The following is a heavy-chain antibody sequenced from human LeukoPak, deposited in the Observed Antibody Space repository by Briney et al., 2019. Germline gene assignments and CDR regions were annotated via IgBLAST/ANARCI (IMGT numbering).Heavy chain of an antibody. Sequence: SGGSLGLSCAASGFTFSSHGMHWVRQAPGKGLEWVANIYYDGSNKYYADSVKGRFTISRDSSSNTVYLQMNGLRVEDTAVYYCARDHHPGYYDSSGFNWLDPWGQGTLVTVSS. CDR3: ARDHHPGYYDSSGFNWLDP. J-gene: IGHJ5*02. CDR2: IYYDGSNK. CDR1: GFTFSSHG. D-gene: IGHD3-22*01. V-gene: IGHV3-33*01.